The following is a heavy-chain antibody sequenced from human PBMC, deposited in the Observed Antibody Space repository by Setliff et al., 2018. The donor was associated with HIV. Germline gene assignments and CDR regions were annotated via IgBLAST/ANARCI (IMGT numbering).Heavy chain of an antibody. CDR2: VYFTGHA. CDR1: GGSISRYY. V-gene: IGHV4-59*01. CDR3: ARSPEWGAGGIDY. J-gene: IGHJ4*02. Sequence: KTSETLSLTCTVSGGSISRYYWSWFRQSPGKGLEWIGYVYFTGHANFNPSLKSRVTMSIDTPQNQFSLTMTSVTAADTAVYYCARSPEWGAGGIDYWGQGTLVTVSS. D-gene: IGHD1-26*01.